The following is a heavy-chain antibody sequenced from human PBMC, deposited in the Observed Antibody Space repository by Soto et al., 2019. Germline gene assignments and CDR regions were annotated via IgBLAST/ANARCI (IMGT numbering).Heavy chain of an antibody. D-gene: IGHD2-2*01. CDR1: GFTFSSYW. CDR3: ARGVVVPAAMPEYYFDY. Sequence: QPGGSLRLSCAASGFTFSSYWMHWVRQAPGKGLEWVSYISSSSSTIYYADSVKGRFTISRDNAKNSLYLQMNSLRAEDTAVYYCARGVVVPAAMPEYYFDYWGQGTLVTVSS. CDR2: ISSSSSTI. J-gene: IGHJ4*02. V-gene: IGHV3-48*01.